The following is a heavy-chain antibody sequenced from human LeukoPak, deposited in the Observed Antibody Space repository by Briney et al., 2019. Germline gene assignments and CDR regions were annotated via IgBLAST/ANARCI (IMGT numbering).Heavy chain of an antibody. V-gene: IGHV3-30*02. CDR1: GFSFKTDG. J-gene: IGHJ5*02. D-gene: IGHD4-17*01. CDR3: TRGDDYGSKTRLPKFKWFDP. Sequence: GGSLRLSCVASGFSFKTDGMHWVRQAPGKGLEWVAHILYDGSLIYYAESAKGRFTISRDNSKNTLYLQMNSLRIDDTAVYYCTRGDDYGSKTRLPKFKWFDPWGQGSLVTVSS. CDR2: ILYDGSLI.